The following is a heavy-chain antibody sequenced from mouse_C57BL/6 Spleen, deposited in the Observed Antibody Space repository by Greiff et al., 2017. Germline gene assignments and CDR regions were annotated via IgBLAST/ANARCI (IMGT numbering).Heavy chain of an antibody. D-gene: IGHD1-1*01. CDR1: GYTFTDYE. V-gene: IGHV1-15*01. J-gene: IGHJ2*01. CDR2: IDPETGGT. CDR3: TRGKITTVVAGDY. Sequence: VQLQQSGAELVRPGASVTLSCKASGYTFTDYEMHWVKQTPVHGLEWIGAIDPETGGTAYNQKFKGKAILTADKSSSTAYMELRSLTSVDSAVYYCTRGKITTVVAGDYWGQGTTLTVSS.